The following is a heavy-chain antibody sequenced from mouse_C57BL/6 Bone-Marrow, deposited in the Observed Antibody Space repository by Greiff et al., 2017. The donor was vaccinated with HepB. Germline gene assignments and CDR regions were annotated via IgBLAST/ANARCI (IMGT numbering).Heavy chain of an antibody. CDR1: GYTFTSYW. V-gene: IGHV1-64*01. CDR3: ARGGVKGWFAY. J-gene: IGHJ3*01. D-gene: IGHD2-2*01. Sequence: QVQLQQSGAELVKPGASVKLSCKASGYTFTSYWMHWVKQRPGQGLEWIGMIHPNSGSTNYNEKFKSKATLTVDKSSSTAYMQLSSLTSEDSAVYYCARGGVKGWFAYWGQGTLVTVSA. CDR2: IHPNSGST.